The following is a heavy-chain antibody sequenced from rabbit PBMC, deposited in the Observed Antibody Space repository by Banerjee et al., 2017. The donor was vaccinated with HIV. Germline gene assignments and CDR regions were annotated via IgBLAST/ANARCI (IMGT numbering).Heavy chain of an antibody. Sequence: QEQLVESGGGLVQPEGSLTLTCTASGFDFSSNAMCWVRQAPGKGLEWIACINTSSGSTVYATWAKGRFTISRTSSTTVTLQMTSLTAADTATYFCARDLSGVIGWNLNLWGPGTLVTVS. CDR3: ARDLSGVIGWNLNL. D-gene: IGHD1-1*01. J-gene: IGHJ4*01. CDR2: INTSSGST. CDR1: GFDFSSNA. V-gene: IGHV1S45*01.